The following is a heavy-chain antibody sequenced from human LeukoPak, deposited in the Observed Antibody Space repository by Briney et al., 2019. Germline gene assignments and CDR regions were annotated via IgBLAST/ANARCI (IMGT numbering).Heavy chain of an antibody. V-gene: IGHV4-39*01. CDR2: TYYSGST. CDR3: ARGGYCSGGSCYVLRYYYYYGMDV. CDR1: GGSISSSSYY. J-gene: IGHJ6*02. D-gene: IGHD2-15*01. Sequence: PSETLSLTCTVSGGSISSSSYYWGWIRQPPGKGLEWIGSTYYSGSTYYNPSLKSQVTISVDTSKNQFSLKLSSVTAADTAVYYCARGGYCSGGSCYVLRYYYYYGMDVWGQGTTVTVSS.